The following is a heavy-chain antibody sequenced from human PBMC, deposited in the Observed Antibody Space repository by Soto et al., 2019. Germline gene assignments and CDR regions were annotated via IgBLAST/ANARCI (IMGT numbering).Heavy chain of an antibody. CDR3: ARVGLHGPSIAAPVDY. J-gene: IGHJ4*02. Sequence: QVQLVQSGAEVKKPGSSVKVSCKASGGTFSSYAISWVRQDPGQGLEWMGGIIPIFGTANYAQKFQGRVTITADESTSTAYMELSSLRSEDTAVYYCARVGLHGPSIAAPVDYWGQGTLVTVSS. V-gene: IGHV1-69*01. D-gene: IGHD6-6*01. CDR2: IIPIFGTA. CDR1: GGTFSSYA.